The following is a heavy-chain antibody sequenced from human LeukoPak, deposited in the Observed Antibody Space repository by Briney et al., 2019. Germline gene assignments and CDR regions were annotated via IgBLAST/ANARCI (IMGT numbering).Heavy chain of an antibody. Sequence: PGGSLRLSCAASGFTFSSYGMHWVRQAPGKGLEWVAVISYDGSNEYYADSVKGRFTISRDNSKNTLYLQMNSLRAEDTAVYYCARWTYRSAWGVVERVDYWGQGTLVTVSS. CDR1: GFTFSSYG. CDR3: ARWTYRSAWGVVERVDY. D-gene: IGHD6-19*01. V-gene: IGHV3-30*19. J-gene: IGHJ4*02. CDR2: ISYDGSNE.